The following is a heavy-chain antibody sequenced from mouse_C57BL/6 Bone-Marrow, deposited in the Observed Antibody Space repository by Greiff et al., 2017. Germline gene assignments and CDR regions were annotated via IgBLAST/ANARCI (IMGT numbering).Heavy chain of an antibody. Sequence: VQLQQPGAELVMPGASVKLSCKASGYTFTSYWMHWVKQRPGQGLEWIGEIDPSDSYTDYNQKFKGKSTLTVDKSSSTAYMQLSSLTSEDSAVYYCARKDGYYGFAYWGQGTLVTVSA. D-gene: IGHD2-3*01. CDR1: GYTFTSYW. CDR3: ARKDGYYGFAY. CDR2: IDPSDSYT. J-gene: IGHJ3*01. V-gene: IGHV1-69*01.